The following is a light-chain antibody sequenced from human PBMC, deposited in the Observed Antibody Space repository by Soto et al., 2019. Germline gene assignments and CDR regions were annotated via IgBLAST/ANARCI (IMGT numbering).Light chain of an antibody. CDR2: KVS. CDR1: QSLVYSDGDTY. CDR3: MQTTHWPRT. J-gene: IGKJ1*01. Sequence: DVVMTQSPLSLPVTLGQPASISCRSSQSLVYSDGDTYLNWFQQGPGQSPRRLSYKVSNRDSGVPARLSGSRAGTDLTLKISGVEAGDVGVYYCMQTTHWPRTFGQGTNVELK. V-gene: IGKV2-30*01.